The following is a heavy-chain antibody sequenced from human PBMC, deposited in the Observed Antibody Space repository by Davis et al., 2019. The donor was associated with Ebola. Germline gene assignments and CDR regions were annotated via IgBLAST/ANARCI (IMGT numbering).Heavy chain of an antibody. CDR1: GFTFDDYA. J-gene: IGHJ6*02. CDR3: ARALVPAAIWDWDYGMDV. Sequence: GGSLRLSCAASGFTFDDYAMHWVRQAPGKGLEWVSGISWNSGSIGYADSVKGRFTISRDNAKNSLYLQMNSLRAEDTAVYYCARALVPAAIWDWDYGMDVWGQGTTVTVSS. CDR2: ISWNSGSI. D-gene: IGHD2-2*01. V-gene: IGHV3-9*01.